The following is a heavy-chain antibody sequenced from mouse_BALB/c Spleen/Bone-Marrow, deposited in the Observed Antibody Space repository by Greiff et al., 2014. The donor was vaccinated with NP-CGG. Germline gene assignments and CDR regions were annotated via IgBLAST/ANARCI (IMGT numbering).Heavy chain of an antibody. CDR2: INPDSRTI. J-gene: IGHJ3*01. V-gene: IGHV4-1*02. Sequence: EVKLMESGGGLVQPGGSLKLSCAASGFDFSGYWMTWVRQAPGKGLEWIGEINPDSRTINYKPSLKEKFIMSRDNAKNTLYLQMSKVRSEDTALYYCARNRYYGWMTYWGQGTLVTVSA. CDR3: ARNRYYGWMTY. D-gene: IGHD1-2*01. CDR1: GFDFSGYW.